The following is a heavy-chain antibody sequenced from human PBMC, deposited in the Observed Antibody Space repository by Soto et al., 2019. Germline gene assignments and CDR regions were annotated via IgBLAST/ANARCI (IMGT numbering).Heavy chain of an antibody. CDR3: ARVQIGIVVVPAAPNYYYYGMDV. V-gene: IGHV1-18*04. Sequence: PEASVKVSCKASGYTFTSYGISWVRQAPGQGLEWMGWISAYNGNTNYAQKLQGRVTMTTDTSTSTAYMELRSLRSDDTAVYYCARVQIGIVVVPAAPNYYYYGMDVWGQGTTVTVSS. CDR2: ISAYNGNT. J-gene: IGHJ6*02. D-gene: IGHD2-2*01. CDR1: GYTFTSYG.